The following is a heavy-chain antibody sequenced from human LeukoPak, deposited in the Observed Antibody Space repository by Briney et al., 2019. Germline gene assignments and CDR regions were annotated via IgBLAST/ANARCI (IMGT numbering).Heavy chain of an antibody. Sequence: ASVKVSCKASGGTFSSYAISWVRQAPGQGLEWMGRINPNSGGTNYAQKFQGRVTMTRDTSISTAYMELSRLRSDDTAVYYCAREGSDSCHDYWGQGTLVTVSS. CDR2: INPNSGGT. CDR3: AREGSDSCHDY. D-gene: IGHD2-15*01. CDR1: GGTFSSYA. V-gene: IGHV1-2*06. J-gene: IGHJ4*02.